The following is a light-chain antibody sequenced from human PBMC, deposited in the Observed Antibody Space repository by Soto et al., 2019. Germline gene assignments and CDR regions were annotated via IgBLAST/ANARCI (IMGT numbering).Light chain of an antibody. CDR3: SSYTTRRTYV. Sequence: QSVLTQPASVSGSPGQSITISCTGTNSDVGGYNYVSWYQQHPGKAPKLMIYDVSDRPSGVSNRFSGSKSGNTASLTISGLQAEDEAGYYCSSYTTRRTYVFGTGTKV. J-gene: IGLJ1*01. CDR1: NSDVGGYNY. CDR2: DVS. V-gene: IGLV2-14*01.